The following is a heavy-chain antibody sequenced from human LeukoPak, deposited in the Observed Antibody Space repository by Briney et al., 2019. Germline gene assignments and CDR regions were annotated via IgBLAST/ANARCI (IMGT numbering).Heavy chain of an antibody. CDR3: AREQSTIFGVVEDYFDY. J-gene: IGHJ4*02. CDR1: GGSISSYY. Sequence: PSETLSLTCTVSGGSISSYYWSWIRQPPGKGLEGIGYIYYSGSTNYNPSLKGRVTISVDTSKNQFSLKLSSLTAADTAVYYCAREQSTIFGVVEDYFDYWGQGTLVTVSS. D-gene: IGHD3-3*01. V-gene: IGHV4-59*01. CDR2: IYYSGST.